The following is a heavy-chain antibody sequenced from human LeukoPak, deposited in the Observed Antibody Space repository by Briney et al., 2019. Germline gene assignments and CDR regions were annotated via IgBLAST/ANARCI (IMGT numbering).Heavy chain of an antibody. V-gene: IGHV4-34*01. CDR3: ARGLITIFGSSYYVDV. CDR2: INHSGST. CDR1: GGSFSGYY. Sequence: SETLSLTCAVYGGSFSGYYWSWIRQPPGKGLEWIGEINHSGSTNYNPSLKSRVTISVDTSKNQFSLKLSSATAADTAVYYCARGLITIFGSSYYVDVWGKGTTVTVSS. D-gene: IGHD3-3*01. J-gene: IGHJ6*03.